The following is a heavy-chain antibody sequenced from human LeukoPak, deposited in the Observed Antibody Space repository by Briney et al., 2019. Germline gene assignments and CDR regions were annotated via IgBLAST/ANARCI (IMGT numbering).Heavy chain of an antibody. J-gene: IGHJ4*02. Sequence: PGGSLRLSCAASGFTFSSYAMSWVRQAPGKGLEWVSAISGSGGSTYYADSVKGRFTISRDNSKNTLYLQMNSLRAEGTAVYYCAKSIVATIFYFDYWGQGTLVTVSS. CDR3: AKSIVATIFYFDY. CDR2: ISGSGGST. D-gene: IGHD5-12*01. CDR1: GFTFSSYA. V-gene: IGHV3-23*01.